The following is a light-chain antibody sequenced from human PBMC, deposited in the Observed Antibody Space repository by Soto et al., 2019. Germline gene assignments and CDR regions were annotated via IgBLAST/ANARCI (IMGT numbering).Light chain of an antibody. Sequence: DIQMTQSPFTLSASVGDRVTITCRASQSISSWLAWYQLKPGKAPKLLIYKASILEDGVPSRFSGSGSGTEFTLTISSLEPDDFATYYCQQYNSYSLTFGGGTKVEIK. J-gene: IGKJ4*01. CDR1: QSISSW. CDR2: KAS. CDR3: QQYNSYSLT. V-gene: IGKV1-5*03.